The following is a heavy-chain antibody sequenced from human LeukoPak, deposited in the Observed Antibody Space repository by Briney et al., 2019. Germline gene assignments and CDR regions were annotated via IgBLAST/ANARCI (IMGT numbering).Heavy chain of an antibody. D-gene: IGHD6-6*01. V-gene: IGHV3-23*01. Sequence: GGSLRLSCAASGFTFSSYWMHWVRQAPGKGLEWVSAISGSGGSTYYADSVKGRFTISRDNSKSTLYLQMNSLRAEDTAVYYCAKVPRIAAREKYYFDYWGQGTLVTVSS. CDR3: AKVPRIAAREKYYFDY. CDR1: GFTFSSYW. CDR2: ISGSGGST. J-gene: IGHJ4*02.